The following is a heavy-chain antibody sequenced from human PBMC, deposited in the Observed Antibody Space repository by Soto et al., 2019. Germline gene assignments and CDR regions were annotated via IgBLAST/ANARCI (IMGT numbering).Heavy chain of an antibody. D-gene: IGHD6-13*01. Sequence: QAQVVQSGAEVRKPGSSVKLSCKASEGTFNSYAIAWVRQAPGQGLEWMGGIIPYYNTLNYAQKFQDRVTVTADDSTNTVYMELSSLRSDDTAVYFCASGASRWYPYFFDSWAQGTLFTVAS. CDR2: IIPYYNTL. CDR3: ASGASRWYPYFFDS. J-gene: IGHJ4*02. CDR1: EGTFNSYA. V-gene: IGHV1-69*01.